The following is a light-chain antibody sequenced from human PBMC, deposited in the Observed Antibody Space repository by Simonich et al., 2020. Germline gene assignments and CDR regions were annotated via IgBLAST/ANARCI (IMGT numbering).Light chain of an antibody. CDR1: QSLLHIDGTTY. J-gene: IGKJ1*01. CDR3: MQSIQLPRT. V-gene: IGKV2D-29*02. CDR2: EVS. Sequence: DIVMTKTPLSLSVTPGQPASISCKSSQSLLHIDGTTYLYWDLQKPGQSPQLLIYEVSHRFSGVPDRFSGSGSGTDFTRKISLVEAEDVGVYYCMQSIQLPRTFGQGTKVEIK.